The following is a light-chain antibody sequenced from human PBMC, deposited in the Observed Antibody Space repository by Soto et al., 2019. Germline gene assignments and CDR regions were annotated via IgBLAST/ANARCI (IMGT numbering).Light chain of an antibody. CDR2: DAS. J-gene: IGKJ3*01. V-gene: IGKV3-11*01. CDR1: QSVSSS. Sequence: EIVLTQSPDTLSLSPGERATLSCRASQSVSSSLAWYQQKPGQAPRLLIYDASNRATGIPARFSGSGSGTDFTLTISSLEPEDSAVYYCQQRSNWPPEVTFGPGTKVDIK. CDR3: QQRSNWPPEVT.